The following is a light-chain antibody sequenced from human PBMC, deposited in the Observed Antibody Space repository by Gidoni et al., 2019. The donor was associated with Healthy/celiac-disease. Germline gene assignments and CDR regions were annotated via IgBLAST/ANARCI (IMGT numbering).Light chain of an antibody. J-gene: IGKJ2*01. CDR1: QSVLSSSNNKNY. V-gene: IGKV4-1*01. Sequence: DIVMTQSPASLAVSLGERATINCKSSQSVLSSSNNKNYLAWYQQKPGQPPKLLIYWASTRESGVPDRFSGSGSGTDFTLTISSLQAEDVAVYYCQQYYSTPPTFGQGTKLEIK. CDR2: WAS. CDR3: QQYYSTPPT.